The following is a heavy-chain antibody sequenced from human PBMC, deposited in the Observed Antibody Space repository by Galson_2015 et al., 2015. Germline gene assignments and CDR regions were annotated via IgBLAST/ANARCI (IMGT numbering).Heavy chain of an antibody. J-gene: IGHJ4*02. CDR3: ARDYIRDGYKNYFDY. CDR1: GFTFNTYG. Sequence: SLRLSCAASGFTFNTYGMHWVRQAPGKGLEWVAVIWSDGSNKYYVDSVKGRFTISRDNSKNTLYLQMNSLRAEDTAVYYCARDYIRDGYKNYFDYWGQGTLVTVSS. V-gene: IGHV3-33*01. CDR2: IWSDGSNK. D-gene: IGHD5-24*01.